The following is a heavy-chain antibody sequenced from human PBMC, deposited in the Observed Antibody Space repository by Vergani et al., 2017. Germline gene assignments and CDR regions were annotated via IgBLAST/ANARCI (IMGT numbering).Heavy chain of an antibody. V-gene: IGHV4-34*01. J-gene: IGHJ6*03. CDR2: IDHTGRP. D-gene: IGHD4-11*01. CDR3: ARVNTETNGHLYYSYYMDV. CDR1: GGSFTSYN. Sequence: QVQLQQWGGGLLKPSETLSLTCVVNGGSFTSYNWTWIRQSPGEGLEWVGDIDHTGRPDYNPSLKSRLTMSVDKSRNQFSLTLNSVTATDTAIYFCARVNTETNGHLYYSYYMDVWGQGTAVTVS.